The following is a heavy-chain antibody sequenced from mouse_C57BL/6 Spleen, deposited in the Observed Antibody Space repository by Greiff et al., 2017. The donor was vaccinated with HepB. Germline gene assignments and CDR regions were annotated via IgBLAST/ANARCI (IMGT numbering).Heavy chain of an antibody. D-gene: IGHD3-2*02. J-gene: IGHJ2*01. V-gene: IGHV7-3*01. CDR3: ARLTSSGYVRYFDY. CDR1: GFTFTDYY. Sequence: EVQLVESGGGLVQPGGSLSLSCAASGFTFTDYYMSWVRQPPGKALEWLGFIRNKANGYTTEYSASVKGRFTISRDNSQSILYLQMNALRAEDSATYYCARLTSSGYVRYFDYWGQGTTLTVSS. CDR2: IRNKANGYTT.